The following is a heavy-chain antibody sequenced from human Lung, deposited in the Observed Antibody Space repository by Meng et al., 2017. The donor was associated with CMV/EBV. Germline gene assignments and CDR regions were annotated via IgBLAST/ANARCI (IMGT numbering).Heavy chain of an antibody. V-gene: IGHV3-23*01. J-gene: IGHJ4*02. D-gene: IGHD3-3*01. CDR2: ISDSGINT. CDR3: AKWRSGGTIFGVGKAFDY. Sequence: SCAASGFTFSSFAMNWVRQAPGKGLEWVSAISDSGINTYYADSVKGRFTISRDNSKNTLYLQMNSLRAEDTALYYCAKWRSGGTIFGVGKAFDYXGQGXLVTVSS. CDR1: GFTFSSFA.